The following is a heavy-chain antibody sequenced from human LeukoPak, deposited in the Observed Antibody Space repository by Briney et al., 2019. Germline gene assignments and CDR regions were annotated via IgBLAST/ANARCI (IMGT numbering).Heavy chain of an antibody. CDR3: ARRPYDFWSGYYFDY. V-gene: IGHV4-39*01. J-gene: IGHJ4*02. Sequence: SETLSLTCTLSGGSISSSSYYWGWIRQPPGKGLEWIGRIYYSGSTYYNPSLKSRVTISVDPSKNQFSLKLSSVTAADTAVYYCARRPYDFWSGYYFDYWGQGTLVTVSS. CDR1: GGSISSSSYY. D-gene: IGHD3-3*01. CDR2: IYYSGST.